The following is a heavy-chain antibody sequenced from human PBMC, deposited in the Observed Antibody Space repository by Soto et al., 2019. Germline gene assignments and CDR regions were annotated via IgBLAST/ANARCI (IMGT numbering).Heavy chain of an antibody. CDR2: FYYSGNT. Sequence: QVQLQESGPGLVKPSETLSLTCTVSGGSINSFYWSWIRQPPGQGLEWIGYFYYSGNTYYIPSLKSRVTISVDASKNHLYLRLPSVTAADPAMHYCARSIAVDAFDIWGQGTMVTVSS. V-gene: IGHV4-59*08. CDR3: ARSIAVDAFDI. CDR1: GGSINSFY. J-gene: IGHJ3*02. D-gene: IGHD6-19*01.